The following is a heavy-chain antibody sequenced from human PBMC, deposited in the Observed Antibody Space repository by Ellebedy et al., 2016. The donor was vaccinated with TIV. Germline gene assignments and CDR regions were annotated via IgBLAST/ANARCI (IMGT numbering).Heavy chain of an antibody. CDR1: GYTFTNYG. CDR2: ISAYNVNT. J-gene: IGHJ3*02. V-gene: IGHV1-18*01. CDR3: ARLPCGSTSCGGKAFDI. Sequence: ASVKVSCXASGYTFTNYGVIWVRQAPGQGLEWMGWISAYNVNTNYAQKFQGRVTMTRDTSTSTAYMELRSLRSDDTAVYYCARLPCGSTSCGGKAFDIWGRGTMVTVSS. D-gene: IGHD2-2*01.